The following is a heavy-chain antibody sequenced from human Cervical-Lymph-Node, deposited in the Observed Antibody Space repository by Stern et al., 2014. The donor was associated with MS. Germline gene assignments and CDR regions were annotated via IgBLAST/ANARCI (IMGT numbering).Heavy chain of an antibody. CDR3: AKETWMYYFDY. D-gene: IGHD2-2*03. CDR2: ISWNSGSI. Sequence: EQLVEAGGGLVQPGRALRLSCAASGFTFDDYAMHWVRQAQGKGLEWGSGISWNSGSIGDAESVKCRFTISRDNAKNSLYLQMNSLRAEDTALYYCAKETWMYYFDYWGQGTLVTVSS. J-gene: IGHJ4*02. V-gene: IGHV3-9*01. CDR1: GFTFDDYA.